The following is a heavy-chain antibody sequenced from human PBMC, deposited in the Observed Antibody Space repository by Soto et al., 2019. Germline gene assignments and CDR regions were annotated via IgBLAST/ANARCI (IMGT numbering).Heavy chain of an antibody. CDR2: FDPEDGET. Sequence: ASVKVSCQVSGYTLTELSMHWVRQAPGKGLEWMGGFDPEDGETIYAQKFQGRVTMTEDTSTDTAYMELSSLRSEDTAVYYCATVTSGGSSYFFYFDYWGQGTLVTVSS. D-gene: IGHD2-15*01. CDR1: GYTLTELS. CDR3: ATVTSGGSSYFFYFDY. V-gene: IGHV1-24*01. J-gene: IGHJ4*02.